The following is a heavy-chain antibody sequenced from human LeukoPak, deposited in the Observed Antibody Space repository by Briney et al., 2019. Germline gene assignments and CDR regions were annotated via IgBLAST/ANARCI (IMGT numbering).Heavy chain of an antibody. CDR2: IYYSGNT. CDR1: GGSISSSNW. Sequence: SGTLSLTCAVSGGSISSSNWWSWVRQPPGKGLEWIGSIYYSGNTYYNPSLESRVTISVDTSKNVFSLRLTSMTAADTAIYYCARGTLTTHFDYWGQGTLVTVSS. J-gene: IGHJ4*02. D-gene: IGHD4-17*01. V-gene: IGHV4-4*02. CDR3: ARGTLTTHFDY.